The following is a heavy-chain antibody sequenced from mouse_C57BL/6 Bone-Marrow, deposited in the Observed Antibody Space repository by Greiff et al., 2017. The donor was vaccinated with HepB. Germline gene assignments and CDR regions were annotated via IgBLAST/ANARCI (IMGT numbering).Heavy chain of an antibody. Sequence: QVQLKQPGAELVKPGASVKMSCKASGYTFTSYWITWVKQRPGQGLEWIGDIYPGSGSTNYNDKFKSKDTLTVDTSSSTAYMQRSRLTSEDSAVYYCARPGVITTVVANWDSYYFDYWGQGTTLTVSS. V-gene: IGHV1-55*01. D-gene: IGHD1-1*01. CDR3: ARPGVITTVVANWDSYYFDY. J-gene: IGHJ2*01. CDR1: GYTFTSYW. CDR2: IYPGSGST.